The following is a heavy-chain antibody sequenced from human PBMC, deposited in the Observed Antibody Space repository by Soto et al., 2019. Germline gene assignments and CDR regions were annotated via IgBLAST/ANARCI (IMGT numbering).Heavy chain of an antibody. CDR3: ARSRELDPSPSPYYSYGMDV. CDR1: GGTFSSYA. CDR2: IIPIFGTA. V-gene: IGHV1-69*01. J-gene: IGHJ6*02. D-gene: IGHD1-26*01. Sequence: QVQLVQSGAEVKKPGSSVKVSCKASGGTFSSYAISWVRQAPGQGLEWMGGIIPIFGTANYAQKFQGRVTITADESTSTAYMELSSLRSEDTAVYYCARSRELDPSPSPYYSYGMDVWGQGTTVTVSS.